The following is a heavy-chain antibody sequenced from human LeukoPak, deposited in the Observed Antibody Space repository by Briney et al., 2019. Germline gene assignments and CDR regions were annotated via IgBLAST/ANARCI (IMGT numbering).Heavy chain of an antibody. CDR1: GYTFTGYY. Sequence: ASVKVCCKAAGYTFTGYYMHWLRQAPGQGREWLGWINPNSGGTNYAQKFQGWVTMTSDTSISTAYMDLSRLRSEDTDVYYCARGGDISWRPAAMSLYVYFDYWGQGTLVTVSS. V-gene: IGHV1-2*04. CDR3: ARGGDISWRPAAMSLYVYFDY. J-gene: IGHJ4*02. D-gene: IGHD2-2*01. CDR2: INPNSGGT.